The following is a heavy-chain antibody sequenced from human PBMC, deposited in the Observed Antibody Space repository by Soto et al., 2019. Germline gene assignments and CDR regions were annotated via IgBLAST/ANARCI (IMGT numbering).Heavy chain of an antibody. J-gene: IGHJ4*02. D-gene: IGHD3-16*01. CDR2: IFYTGST. CDR3: ARSGHSFGGVV. CDR1: GGSMSAYY. Sequence: SETLSLTCTVSGGSMSAYYCSWIRQPPGKGLEYIGYIFYTGSTSYNASLTSRVAISLDTPNNQISLKLKSVTAADTAVYYCARSGHSFGGVVWGQGIQVTVSS. V-gene: IGHV4-59*01.